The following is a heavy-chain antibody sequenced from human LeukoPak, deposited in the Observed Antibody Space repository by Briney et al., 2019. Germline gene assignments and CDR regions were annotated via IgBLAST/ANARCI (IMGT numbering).Heavy chain of an antibody. V-gene: IGHV4-34*01. CDR2: INHSGST. CDR1: GGSFNGYY. J-gene: IGHJ4*02. CDR3: ARGGPPRYCSSTSCYRWNFDY. Sequence: SETLSLTCAVYGGSFNGYYWSWIRQPPGKGLEWIGEINHSGSTNHNPSLKSRVTISVDTSKNQFSLKLSSVTAADTAVYYCARGGPPRYCSSTSCYRWNFDYWGQGTLVTVSS. D-gene: IGHD2-2*02.